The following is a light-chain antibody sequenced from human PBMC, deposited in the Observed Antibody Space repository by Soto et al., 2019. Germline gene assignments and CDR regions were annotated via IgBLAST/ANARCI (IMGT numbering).Light chain of an antibody. V-gene: IGKV3-20*01. Sequence: EIVLAQSPGTLSLSPGERATLSCRASQSVSSNYLAWYQQKPGQAPRLLIYGASNRATGIPDRFSGSGSGTDFTLTISRLEPEYFAVYYCQQYGSSGTFGQGTKVDIK. J-gene: IGKJ1*01. CDR3: QQYGSSGT. CDR1: QSVSSNY. CDR2: GAS.